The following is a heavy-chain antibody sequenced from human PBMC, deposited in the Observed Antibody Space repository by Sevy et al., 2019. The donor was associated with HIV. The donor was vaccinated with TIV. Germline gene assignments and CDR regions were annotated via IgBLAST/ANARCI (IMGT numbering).Heavy chain of an antibody. D-gene: IGHD3-22*01. V-gene: IGHV5-51*01. CDR1: GYSFTSYW. Sequence: GESLKISCKGSGYSFTSYWIGWVRQMPGKGLEWMGIIYPGDSDTRYSPSFRGQVTISADKSISTVYLQRSSVKASDTAMYYCARLGNYDSSGYRSVDAFDIWGLGTMVTVSS. J-gene: IGHJ3*02. CDR2: IYPGDSDT. CDR3: ARLGNYDSSGYRSVDAFDI.